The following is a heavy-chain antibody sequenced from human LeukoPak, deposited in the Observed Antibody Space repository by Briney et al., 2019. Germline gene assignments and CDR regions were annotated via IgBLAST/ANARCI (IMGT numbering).Heavy chain of an antibody. V-gene: IGHV3-23*01. J-gene: IGHJ4*02. D-gene: IGHD3-3*01. CDR3: AKGTSITIFGVVKDY. Sequence: GPLRLSCSASGFTFTTYGMNWVRQAPGKGLEWVSGIGGSGTRTYYADSVKGRFTISRDNSKNTLYLQMNSLRAEDTAVYYCAKGTSITIFGVVKDYWGQGTLVTVSS. CDR2: IGGSGTRT. CDR1: GFTFTTYG.